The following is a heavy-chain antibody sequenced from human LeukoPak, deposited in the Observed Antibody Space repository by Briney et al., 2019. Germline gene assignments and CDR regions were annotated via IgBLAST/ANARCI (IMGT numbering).Heavy chain of an antibody. Sequence: ASVKVSRKASGYTSTSYYMHWVRQAPGQGLEWMGIINPSGGSTSYAQKFQGRVTMTRDMSTSTVYMELSSLRSEDTAVYYCARAGGYCGRISCPYYFDYWGQGSLVAVSS. D-gene: IGHD2-15*01. CDR1: GYTSTSYY. J-gene: IGHJ4*02. CDR3: ARAGGYCGRISCPYYFDY. CDR2: INPSGGST. V-gene: IGHV1-46*01.